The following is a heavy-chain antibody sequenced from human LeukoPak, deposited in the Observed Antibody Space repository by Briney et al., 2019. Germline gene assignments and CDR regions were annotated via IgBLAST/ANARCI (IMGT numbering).Heavy chain of an antibody. CDR3: ARDRTLYYFDY. CDR2: IYYSGST. Sequence: PSETLSLTCTVSGGSVSSGSYYWSWIRQPPGTGLEWIGYIYYSGSTNYNPSLKSRVTISVDTSKNQFSLKLSSVTAADTAVYYCARDRTLYYFDYWGQGTLVTVSS. CDR1: GGSVSSGSYY. J-gene: IGHJ4*02. D-gene: IGHD2/OR15-2a*01. V-gene: IGHV4-61*01.